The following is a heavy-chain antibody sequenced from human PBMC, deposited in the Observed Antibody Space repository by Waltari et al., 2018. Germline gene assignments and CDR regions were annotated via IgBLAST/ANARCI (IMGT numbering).Heavy chain of an antibody. CDR3: ARYPFSFYDSSGYYPNDY. CDR2: ISAYNGNK. D-gene: IGHD3-22*01. V-gene: IGHV1-18*01. CDR1: GYTFTSYG. Sequence: QVQLVQSGAEVKKPGASVKVSCKASGYTFTSYGISWVRQAPGQGLEWMGWISAYNGNKNYAKKLQGRVTMTTYTSTSTAYMELRSLRSDDTAVYYCARYPFSFYDSSGYYPNDYWGQGTLVTVSS. J-gene: IGHJ4*02.